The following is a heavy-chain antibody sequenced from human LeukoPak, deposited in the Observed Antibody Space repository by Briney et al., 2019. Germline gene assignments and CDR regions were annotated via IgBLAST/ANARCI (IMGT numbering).Heavy chain of an antibody. CDR3: ARVSDWSGYADY. CDR1: GYTFSSYY. D-gene: IGHD3-3*01. CDR2: INPSGGAA. V-gene: IGHV1-46*01. J-gene: IGHJ4*02. Sequence: ASVKVSCKASGYTFSSYYMHWVRQAPGQGLEWMGVINPSGGAASYAQKFQGRVTMTTDTSTSTAYMELRSLRSDDTAVYYCARVSDWSGYADYWGQGTLVTVSS.